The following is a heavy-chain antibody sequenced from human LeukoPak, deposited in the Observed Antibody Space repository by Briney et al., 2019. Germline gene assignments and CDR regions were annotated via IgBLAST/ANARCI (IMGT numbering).Heavy chain of an antibody. J-gene: IGHJ4*02. Sequence: GGSLRLSCAASGFTFSSYSMNWVRQAPGKGLEWVSYISSSSSTIYYADSVKGRFTISRDNAKNSLYLQVNSLRAEDTAVYYCARIGYCSSVSCRHALDYWGQGTLVTVSS. D-gene: IGHD2-2*01. V-gene: IGHV3-48*01. CDR1: GFTFSSYS. CDR3: ARIGYCSSVSCRHALDY. CDR2: ISSSSSTI.